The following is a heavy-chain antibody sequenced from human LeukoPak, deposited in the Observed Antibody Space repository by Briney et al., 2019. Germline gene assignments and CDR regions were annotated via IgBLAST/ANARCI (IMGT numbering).Heavy chain of an antibody. J-gene: IGHJ4*02. CDR1: GFTFSSYW. CDR3: ARVDYYDSSYVDY. CDR2: IYSGGST. D-gene: IGHD3-22*01. V-gene: IGHV3-66*01. Sequence: GGSLRLSCAASGFTFSSYWMSWVRQAPGKGLEWVSVIYSGGSTYYADSVKGRFTISRDNSKNTLYLRMNSLRAEDTAVYYCARVDYYDSSYVDYWGQGTLVTVSS.